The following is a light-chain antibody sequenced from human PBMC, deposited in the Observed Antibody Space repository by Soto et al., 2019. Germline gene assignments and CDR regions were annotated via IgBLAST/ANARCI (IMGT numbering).Light chain of an antibody. CDR1: SGHSSYA. CDR2: LNSDGSH. V-gene: IGLV4-69*01. J-gene: IGLJ2*01. CDR3: QTWGTGILL. Sequence: QLVLTQSPSASASLGASVKLTCTLSSGHSSYAIAWHQQQPEKGPRYLMKLNSDGSHSKGDGIPDRFSGSSSGAERYLTISSLQSEDEADYYYQTWGTGILLFGGGTKLTVL.